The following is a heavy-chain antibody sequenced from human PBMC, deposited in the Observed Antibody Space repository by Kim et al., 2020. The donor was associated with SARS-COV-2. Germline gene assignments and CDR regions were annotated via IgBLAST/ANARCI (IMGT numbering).Heavy chain of an antibody. V-gene: IGHV1-46*01. CDR1: GYTFTSYY. D-gene: IGHD6-13*01. CDR3: ARDEQQLAEFDP. CDR2: INPSGGST. Sequence: ASVKVSCKAYGYTFTSYYMHWVRQAPGQGLEWMGIINPSGGSTSYAQKFQGRVTMTRDTSTSTVYMELSSLRSEDTAVYYCARDEQQLAEFDPWGQGTLVTVSS. J-gene: IGHJ5*02.